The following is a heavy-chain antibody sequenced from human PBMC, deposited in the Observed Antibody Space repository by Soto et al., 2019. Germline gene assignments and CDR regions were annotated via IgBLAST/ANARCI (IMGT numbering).Heavy chain of an antibody. Sequence: GGSLRLSCAASGFTFSSYAMHWVRQAPGKGLEWVAVISYDGSNKYYADSVKGRFTISRDNSKNTLYLQMNSLRAEDTAVYYCAREYSSGDDAFDIWGQGTMVTVSS. CDR3: AREYSSGDDAFDI. CDR2: ISYDGSNK. D-gene: IGHD6-19*01. J-gene: IGHJ3*02. V-gene: IGHV3-30-3*01. CDR1: GFTFSSYA.